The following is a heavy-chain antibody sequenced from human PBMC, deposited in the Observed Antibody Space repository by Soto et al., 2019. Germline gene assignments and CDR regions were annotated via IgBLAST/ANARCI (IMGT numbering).Heavy chain of an antibody. V-gene: IGHV4-59*01. J-gene: IGHJ5*02. CDR2: ISSSGST. Sequence: QVQLQESGPGLVKPSETLSLTCTASSGSISSNYWSWIRQPPGKGLEWIGYISSSGSTSYNASLQRRVSISVDTSRSQISLRPTSVTAADTAVYYCATVRRTRHRTFYFDPWGRGTLVTVSS. CDR3: ATVRRTRHRTFYFDP. CDR1: SGSISSNY. D-gene: IGHD2-8*01.